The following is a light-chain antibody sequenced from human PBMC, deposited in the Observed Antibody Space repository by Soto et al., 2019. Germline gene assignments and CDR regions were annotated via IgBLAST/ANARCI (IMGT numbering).Light chain of an antibody. J-gene: IGKJ4*01. CDR1: QAVPNN. CDR2: EES. CDR3: QQFKTYPRT. V-gene: IGKV1-9*01. Sequence: DIHLTQSPSFLSASVGDRVTITCRPSQAVPNNMAWYQQKPGKPPKLLIYEESTLHSGVPSRFSGRKSGTQFTLTIDSLHPEDFATYYRQQFKTYPRTFGGGTKVEIK.